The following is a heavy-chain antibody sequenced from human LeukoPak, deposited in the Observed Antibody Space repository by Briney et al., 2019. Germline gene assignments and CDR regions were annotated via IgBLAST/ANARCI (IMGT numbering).Heavy chain of an antibody. CDR1: GGTFSSYA. D-gene: IGHD2-15*01. J-gene: IGHJ5*02. CDR2: MNPNSGNT. Sequence: ASVKVSCKASGGTFSSYAISWVRQAPGQGLEWMGWMNPNSGNTGYAQKFQGRVTITRNTSISTAYMELSSLRSEDTAVYYCARGVGYCSGGSCYSDARDNWFDPWGQGTLVTVSS. V-gene: IGHV1-8*03. CDR3: ARGVGYCSGGSCYSDARDNWFDP.